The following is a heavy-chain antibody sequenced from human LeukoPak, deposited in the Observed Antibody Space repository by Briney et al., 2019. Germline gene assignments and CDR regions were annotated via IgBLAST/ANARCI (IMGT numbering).Heavy chain of an antibody. CDR2: IKKDGSEK. V-gene: IGHV3-7*02. J-gene: IGHJ4*02. CDR3: AKCESSSSHYRLLDY. CDR1: GFTFSSYW. Sequence: GGSLRLSCAASGFTFSSYWMSWVRQAPGKGLEWVANIKKDGSEKYYVDSVKGRFTISRDNAKTSLYLQMNSLRAEDTAVYYCAKCESSSSHYRLLDYWGQGTLVTVSS. D-gene: IGHD6-13*01.